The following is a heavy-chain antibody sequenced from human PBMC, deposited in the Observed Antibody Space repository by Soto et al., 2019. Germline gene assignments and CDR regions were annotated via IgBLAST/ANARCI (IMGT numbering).Heavy chain of an antibody. D-gene: IGHD2-15*01. J-gene: IGHJ1*01. V-gene: IGHV3-23*01. CDR1: GFTFSNFA. Sequence: EEQLLESGGDLVQPGGSLRLSCAASGFTFSNFAMMWVRQAPGKGLECVSAISAGGVGTYYADSVRGRFTVSRDNSKDTLYLQMNSLRDEDTAVYFCAREENCSDGVCYSEYFQRWGQGTLVTVSS. CDR2: ISAGGVGT. CDR3: AREENCSDGVCYSEYFQR.